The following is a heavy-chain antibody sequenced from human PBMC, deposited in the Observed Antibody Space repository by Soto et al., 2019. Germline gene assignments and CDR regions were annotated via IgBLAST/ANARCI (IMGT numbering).Heavy chain of an antibody. V-gene: IGHV1-46*01. Sequence: QVQLVQSGAEVKKPGASVKVSCKASGYTFTNYYIHWVRQAPGHGLEWMGIINPTGGSTTYAQKSQGRVPMPRDTSTTTVYLELSSLRSEDTAVYYCARAYYGSGSYHNPNWFDPWGQGTLVTVSS. CDR1: GYTFTNYY. J-gene: IGHJ5*02. D-gene: IGHD3-10*01. CDR2: INPTGGST. CDR3: ARAYYGSGSYHNPNWFDP.